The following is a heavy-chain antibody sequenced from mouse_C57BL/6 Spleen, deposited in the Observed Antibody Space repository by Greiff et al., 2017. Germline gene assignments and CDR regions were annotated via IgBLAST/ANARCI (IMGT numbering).Heavy chain of an antibody. Sequence: VQLQQSGAELARPGASVKLSCKASGYTFTSYGISWVKQRTGQGLEWIGEIYPRSGNTYYNEKFKGKATLTADKASSTAYLGLRSLTSEDSAVFFCARVGLGRQFADWGQGTLVTVSA. CDR1: GYTFTSYG. V-gene: IGHV1-81*01. J-gene: IGHJ3*01. CDR2: IYPRSGNT. D-gene: IGHD4-1*01. CDR3: ARVGLGRQFAD.